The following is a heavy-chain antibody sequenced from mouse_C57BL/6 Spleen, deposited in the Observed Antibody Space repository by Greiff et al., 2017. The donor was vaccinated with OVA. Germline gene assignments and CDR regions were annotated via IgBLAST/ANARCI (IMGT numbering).Heavy chain of an antibody. V-gene: IGHV1-82*01. CDR2: IYPGDGDT. CDR1: GYAFSSSW. D-gene: IGHD2-4*01. CDR3: APYDYDGTWFAY. Sequence: VQLQQSGPELVKPGASVKISCKASGYAFSSSWMNWVKQRPGKGLEWIGRIYPGDGDTNCNGKFKGKATLTADKSSSTAYMQLSSLTSEDSAVYFCAPYDYDGTWFAYWGQGTLVTVSA. J-gene: IGHJ3*01.